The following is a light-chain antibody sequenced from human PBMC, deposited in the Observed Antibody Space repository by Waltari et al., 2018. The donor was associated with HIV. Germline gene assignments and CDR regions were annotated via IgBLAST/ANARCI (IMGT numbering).Light chain of an antibody. J-gene: IGLJ3*02. V-gene: IGLV3-25*03. CDR2: KDS. CDR1: ALPTQY. Sequence: SYELTQPPSVSVSPGQTARITCSGDALPTQYAYWYQQKPGQAPVVVIYKDSERPPGIPERFSGSSSGTTVTLTISGVQAEDEADYYCQSADSSGIYWVFGGGTKLTVL. CDR3: QSADSSGIYWV.